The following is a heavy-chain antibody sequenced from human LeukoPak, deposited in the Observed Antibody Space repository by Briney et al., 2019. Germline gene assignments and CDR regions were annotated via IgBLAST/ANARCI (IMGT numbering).Heavy chain of an antibody. CDR2: INPNSGGT. V-gene: IGHV1-2*02. J-gene: IGHJ6*02. Sequence: ASVKVSCKASGYTFTGYYTHWVRQAPGQGLEWMGWINPNSGGTNYAQKFQGRVTMTRDTSISTAYMELSRLRSDDTAVYYCARDLYSSSWSYYYGMDVWGQGTTVTVSS. CDR1: GYTFTGYY. D-gene: IGHD6-13*01. CDR3: ARDLYSSSWSYYYGMDV.